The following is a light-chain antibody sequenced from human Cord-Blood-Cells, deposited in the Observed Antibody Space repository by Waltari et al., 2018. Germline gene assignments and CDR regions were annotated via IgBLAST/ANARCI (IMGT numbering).Light chain of an antibody. CDR3: QQRSNWPPT. Sequence: EIVLTLSPATLSLSPGERATLSCRASQSVSSYLAWYQQKPGQAPRLLIYDASNRATGIPARFSGSGSGTDCTLTISSLEPEDFAVYYCQQRSNWPPTFGQGTKVEIK. CDR1: QSVSSY. J-gene: IGKJ1*01. V-gene: IGKV3-11*01. CDR2: DAS.